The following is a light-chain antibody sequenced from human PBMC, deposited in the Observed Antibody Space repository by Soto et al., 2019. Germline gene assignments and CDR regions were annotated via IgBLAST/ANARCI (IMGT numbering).Light chain of an antibody. V-gene: IGKV1-8*01. Sequence: AIRMTQSPSSLSASTEDRVTITCRASQDISSYLAWNQQKPGKAPKLLIYAASTLQSGAPSRFSGSGSGTDFTLTVSCLQSEDFATYYCQQYYSYPWTFGQGTKLEIK. CDR2: AAS. J-gene: IGKJ2*01. CDR1: QDISSY. CDR3: QQYYSYPWT.